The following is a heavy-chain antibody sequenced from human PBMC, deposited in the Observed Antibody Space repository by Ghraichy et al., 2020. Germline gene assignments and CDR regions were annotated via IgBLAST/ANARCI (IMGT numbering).Heavy chain of an antibody. CDR3: ARDERYYDSSGYSIWFDP. CDR2: IYTTGST. Sequence: SQTLSLTCTVSGGSISSYYWSWIRQPAGKGLEWIGHIYTTGSTNYNPSLKSRVTMSVHTSKNQFSLKLSSVTAADTAVYYCARDERYYDSSGYSIWFDPWGQGTLVTVSS. D-gene: IGHD3-22*01. CDR1: GGSISSYY. J-gene: IGHJ5*02. V-gene: IGHV4-4*07.